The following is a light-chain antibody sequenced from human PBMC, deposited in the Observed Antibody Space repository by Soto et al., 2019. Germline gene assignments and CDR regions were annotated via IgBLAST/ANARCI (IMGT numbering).Light chain of an antibody. CDR1: QTIDTN. CDR2: GAS. CDR3: QQYNSYSRT. V-gene: IGKV3-15*01. Sequence: EILMTQSPGTLSLSPGEISTLSCRASQTIDTNLAWYQQKPGQAPRLLIYGASTRATGIPARFSGSGSGTEFTLTISSLQPDDFATYYCQQYNSYSRTFGQGTKVDIK. J-gene: IGKJ1*01.